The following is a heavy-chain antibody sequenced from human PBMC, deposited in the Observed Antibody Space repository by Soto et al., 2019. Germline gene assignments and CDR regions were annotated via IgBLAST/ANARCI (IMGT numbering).Heavy chain of an antibody. V-gene: IGHV1-3*01. CDR1: GYTFTSYA. CDR2: INAGNGNT. Sequence: ASVKVSCKASGYTFTSYAMHWVRRAPGQRLEWMGWINAGNGNTKYSQKFQGRVTITRDTSASTAYMELSSLRSEDTAVYYCATPSGAGTSYYYGMDVWGQGTTVTVSS. CDR3: ATPSGAGTSYYYGMDV. D-gene: IGHD6-19*01. J-gene: IGHJ6*02.